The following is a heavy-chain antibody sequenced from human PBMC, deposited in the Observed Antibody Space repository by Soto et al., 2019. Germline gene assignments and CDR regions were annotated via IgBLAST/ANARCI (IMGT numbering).Heavy chain of an antibody. D-gene: IGHD3-10*01. CDR1: GGSISSSNYY. V-gene: IGHV4-39*07. Sequence: TSETLSLTCTVSGGSISSSNYYWGWIRQPPGKGLEWIGSIHYSGSTNYNPSLKSRVTISVDTSKNQFSLKLSSVTAADTAVYYCAREGTLYGSYYFDYWGQGTLVTVSS. J-gene: IGHJ4*02. CDR2: IHYSGST. CDR3: AREGTLYGSYYFDY.